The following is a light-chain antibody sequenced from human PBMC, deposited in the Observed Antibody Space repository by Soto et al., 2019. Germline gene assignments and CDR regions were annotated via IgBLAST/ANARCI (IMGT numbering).Light chain of an antibody. CDR2: KAS. J-gene: IGKJ1*01. Sequence: DIQMTQSPSTLSVSIGDRVTITCRASQSISSWLAWYQQKPGRAPKLLIYKASSLESGVPSRFSGSGSGTEFTLTISSLQPDDFATYYCQQYNSYAWTFGQGTKGEIK. CDR3: QQYNSYAWT. V-gene: IGKV1-5*03. CDR1: QSISSW.